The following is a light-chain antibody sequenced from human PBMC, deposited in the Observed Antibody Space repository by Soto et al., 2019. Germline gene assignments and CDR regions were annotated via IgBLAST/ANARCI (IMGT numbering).Light chain of an antibody. V-gene: IGLV2-8*01. CDR1: SSDVGTSNY. CDR3: QSYDSSLSGVV. Sequence: QSALTQPPSASESPGQSVTISCTGTSSDVGTSNYVSWYQHHPGKAPKVIIYEVNKRPSGVPDRFSGSKSGTSASLAITGLQAEDEADYYCQSYDSSLSGVVFGGGTKVTVL. J-gene: IGLJ2*01. CDR2: EVN.